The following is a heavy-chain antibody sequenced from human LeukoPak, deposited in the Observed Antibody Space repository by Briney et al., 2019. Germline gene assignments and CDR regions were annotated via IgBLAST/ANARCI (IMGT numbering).Heavy chain of an antibody. V-gene: IGHV3-23*01. CDR1: GGSFSGYY. D-gene: IGHD5-18*01. CDR3: AKEGEYSYGRPLDY. CDR2: ISGSGGSK. Sequence: ETLSLTCAVYGGSFSGYYWSWVRQAPGKGLEWVSGISGSGGSKYYADSVKGRFTISRDNSKNTLYLQMNSLRAEDTAVYYCAKEGEYSYGRPLDYWGQGTLVTVSS. J-gene: IGHJ4*02.